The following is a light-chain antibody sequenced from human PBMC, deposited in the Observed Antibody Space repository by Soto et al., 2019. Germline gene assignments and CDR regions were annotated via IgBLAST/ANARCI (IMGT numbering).Light chain of an antibody. CDR3: QYYDSSLSVV. CDR1: SSNIGAGYD. J-gene: IGLJ2*01. Sequence: QSVLTQPPSVSGAPGQRVTISCTESSSNIGAGYDVHWYQQLPGTAPKLLIYGNSNRPSGVPDRFSGSKSGTSASLAITGLQTEDEADHYCQYYDSSLSVVFGGGTQLTVL. CDR2: GNS. V-gene: IGLV1-40*01.